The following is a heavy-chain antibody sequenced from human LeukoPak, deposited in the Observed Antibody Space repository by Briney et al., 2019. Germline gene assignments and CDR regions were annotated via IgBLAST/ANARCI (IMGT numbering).Heavy chain of an antibody. V-gene: IGHV1-2*02. Sequence: RASVKVSCKASGYTFTGYYMHWVRQAPGQGLEWMGWINPNSGGTNYAQKFQGRVTMTRDTSISTAYMELSRLRSDDTAVYYCARGGGRSIAVAGYYYGMDVWGQGTTVTVSS. J-gene: IGHJ6*02. D-gene: IGHD6-19*01. CDR3: ARGGGRSIAVAGYYYGMDV. CDR1: GYTFTGYY. CDR2: INPNSGGT.